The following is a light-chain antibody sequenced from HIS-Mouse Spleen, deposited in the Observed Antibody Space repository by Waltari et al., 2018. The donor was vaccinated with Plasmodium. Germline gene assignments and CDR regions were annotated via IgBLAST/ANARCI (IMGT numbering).Light chain of an antibody. CDR3: YSTDSSGNHRV. CDR2: EDS. J-gene: IGLJ3*02. CDR1: VLPKKY. V-gene: IGLV3-10*01. Sequence: SYELTQPHSVPVSPGQTARITCYGDVLPKKYAYWYQQKSGQAPVLLIYEDSKRPSGIPERFSGSSSGTMATLTISGAQVEDEADYYCYSTDSSGNHRVFGGGTKLTVL.